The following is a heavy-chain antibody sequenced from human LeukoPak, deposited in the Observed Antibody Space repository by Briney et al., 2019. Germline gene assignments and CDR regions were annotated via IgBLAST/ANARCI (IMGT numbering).Heavy chain of an antibody. J-gene: IGHJ4*02. CDR2: ISYDGSDK. V-gene: IGHV3-30*03. Sequence: GRSLRLSCAASGFTFRSYGMHWVRQAPGKGLEWVALISYDGSDKYYADSVKGRFTISRDNSKNTLYMQMNSLRPEDTAVYYCARDLDFCGGDCYWGQGTLVTVSS. D-gene: IGHD2-21*02. CDR1: GFTFRSYG. CDR3: ARDLDFCGGDCY.